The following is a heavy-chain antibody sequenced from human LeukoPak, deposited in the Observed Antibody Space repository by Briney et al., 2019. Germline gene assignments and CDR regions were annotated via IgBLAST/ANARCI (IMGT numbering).Heavy chain of an antibody. Sequence: GESLKISCKGSGYSFTSYWIGWVRQMPGKDLEWMGIIYPGDTDTRYSPSFQGQVTISADKSISTAYLQWSSLKASDTAMYYCARRDCSSTSCYVHWFDPWGQGTLVTVSS. D-gene: IGHD2-2*01. CDR2: IYPGDTDT. J-gene: IGHJ5*02. CDR1: GYSFTSYW. V-gene: IGHV5-51*01. CDR3: ARRDCSSTSCYVHWFDP.